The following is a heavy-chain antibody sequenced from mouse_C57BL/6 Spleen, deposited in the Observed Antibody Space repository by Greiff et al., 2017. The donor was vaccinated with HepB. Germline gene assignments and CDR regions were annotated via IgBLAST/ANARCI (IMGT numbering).Heavy chain of an antibody. CDR1: GYSITSGYG. J-gene: IGHJ2*01. Sequence: EVQLQQSGPGLVKPSQSLSLTCTVTGYSITSGYGWNWIRQFPGNKLEWMGYISYSGRTNYNPSLKSRISITRDTSKNQFFLKLNSVTTEDTSTYYCARTARIKYWSQGTALTVSS. D-gene: IGHD1-2*01. CDR2: ISYSGRT. V-gene: IGHV3-2*02. CDR3: ARTARIKY.